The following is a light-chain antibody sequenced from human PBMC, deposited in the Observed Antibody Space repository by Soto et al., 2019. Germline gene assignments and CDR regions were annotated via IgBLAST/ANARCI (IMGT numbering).Light chain of an antibody. J-gene: IGKJ1*01. Sequence: EIVMTQSPATLSVSPGERATLSCRASQSVSSSLAWYQQKPGQAPRLLIYGASTRATGNPGRFSGSGSGAEFTLTLSSLQSEDFALYYCQQYYDWPPTFGQGTKVEI. CDR3: QQYYDWPPT. V-gene: IGKV3-15*01. CDR1: QSVSSS. CDR2: GAS.